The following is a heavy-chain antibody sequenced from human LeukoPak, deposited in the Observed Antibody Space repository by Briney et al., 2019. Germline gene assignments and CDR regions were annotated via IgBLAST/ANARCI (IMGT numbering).Heavy chain of an antibody. V-gene: IGHV4-34*01. CDR1: GGSFSGYY. CDR3: ASVRGYSSGWYSVDY. J-gene: IGHJ4*02. Sequence: SETLSLTCAVYGGSFSGYYWSWIRQPPGKGLEWIGEINHSGSTNYNPSLKSRVTISVDTSKNQFSLKLSSVTAADTAVSYCASVRGYSSGWYSVDYWGQGTLVTVSS. D-gene: IGHD6-19*01. CDR2: INHSGST.